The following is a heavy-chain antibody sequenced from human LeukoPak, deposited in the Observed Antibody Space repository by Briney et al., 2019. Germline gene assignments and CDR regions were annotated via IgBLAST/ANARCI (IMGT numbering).Heavy chain of an antibody. CDR2: INSDGSST. V-gene: IGHV3-74*01. CDR1: GFTFSSYW. CDR3: ERDILYYGWGSYGMDV. J-gene: IGHJ6*04. D-gene: IGHD3-10*01. Sequence: GGSLRLSCAASGFTFSSYWMHWVRQAPGKGLVWVSRINSDGSSTSYADSVKGRFTISRDNAKNTLYLQMNSLRAEDTAVYYCERDILYYGWGSYGMDVGAKGPRVTVS.